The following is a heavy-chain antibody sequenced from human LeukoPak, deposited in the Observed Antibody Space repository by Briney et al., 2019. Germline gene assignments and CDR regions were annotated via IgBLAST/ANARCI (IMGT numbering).Heavy chain of an antibody. Sequence: PSETLSLTCTVSGGSISSYYWSWIRQPPGKGLEWIGYIYYSGSTYYNPSLKSRVTISVDTSKNQFSLKLSSVTAADTAVYYCARDDYYDYVWGSYRPDAFDIWGQGTMVTVSS. CDR3: ARDDYYDYVWGSYRPDAFDI. J-gene: IGHJ3*02. V-gene: IGHV4-59*12. D-gene: IGHD3-16*02. CDR1: GGSISSYY. CDR2: IYYSGST.